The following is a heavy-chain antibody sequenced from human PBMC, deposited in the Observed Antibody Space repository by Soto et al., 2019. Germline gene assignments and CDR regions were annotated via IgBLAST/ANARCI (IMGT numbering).Heavy chain of an antibody. D-gene: IGHD6-13*01. Sequence: GGSLRLSCAASGFTFSSYAMHWVRQAPGKGLEWVAVISYDGSNKYYADSVKGRFTISRDNSKNTLYLQMNSLRAEDTAVYYCARGGGIAAAGTEGSFDYWGPGTLVTLSS. CDR2: ISYDGSNK. CDR1: GFTFSSYA. J-gene: IGHJ4*02. V-gene: IGHV3-30-3*01. CDR3: ARGGGIAAAGTEGSFDY.